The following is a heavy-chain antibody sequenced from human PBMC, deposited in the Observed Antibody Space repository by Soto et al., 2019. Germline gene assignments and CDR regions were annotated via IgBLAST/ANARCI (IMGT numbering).Heavy chain of an antibody. V-gene: IGHV3-23*01. CDR1: GFTFSSYA. Sequence: GGSLRLSCAASGFTFSSYAMSWVRQAPGKGLEWVSAISGSGGSTYYADSVKGRFTISRDNSKNTLYLQMNSLRAEDTAVYYCAKAGPRRNIVVVAAADKYYFDYWGQGTLVTVSS. CDR2: ISGSGGST. CDR3: AKAGPRRNIVVVAAADKYYFDY. J-gene: IGHJ4*02. D-gene: IGHD2-15*01.